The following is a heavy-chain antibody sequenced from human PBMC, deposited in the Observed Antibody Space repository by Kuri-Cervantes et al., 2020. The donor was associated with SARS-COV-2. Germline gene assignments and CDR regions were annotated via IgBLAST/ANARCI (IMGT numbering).Heavy chain of an antibody. V-gene: IGHV4-38-2*01. CDR2: IYHSGST. CDR3: ASFSTRGDP. J-gene: IGHJ5*02. Sequence: SQTLSLTCAVSGYSISSGYYWGWIRQPPGKGLEWIGGIYHSGSTYYNPSLKSRVTISVDTSKNQFSLKLSSVTAADTAVYYCASFSTRGDPWGQGTLVTVSS. CDR1: GYSISSGYY. D-gene: IGHD2/OR15-2a*01.